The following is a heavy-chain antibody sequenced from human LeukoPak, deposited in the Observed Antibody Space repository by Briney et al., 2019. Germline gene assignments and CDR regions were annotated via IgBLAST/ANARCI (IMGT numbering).Heavy chain of an antibody. CDR2: IIPILGIA. CDR1: GGTFSSYA. J-gene: IGHJ4*02. Sequence: ASVKVSCKASGGTFSSYAVSWVRQAPGQGLEWMGRIIPILGIANYAQKFQGRVTMTEDTSTDTAYMELSSLRSEDTAVYYCATDPFSGSYYSWGDWGQGTLVTVSS. D-gene: IGHD1-26*01. CDR3: ATDPFSGSYYSWGD. V-gene: IGHV1-69*04.